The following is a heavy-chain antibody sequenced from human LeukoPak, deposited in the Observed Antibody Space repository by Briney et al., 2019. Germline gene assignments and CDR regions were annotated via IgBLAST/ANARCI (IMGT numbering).Heavy chain of an antibody. Sequence: GGSLRLSCAASGLTFSSSGMHWVRQAPGKGLEWVAFIRYDGTSKYYADSVKGRFTISRDNSKNTVYLQMNSLRAEDTAVYYCAKETRGSYSDYWGQGTLVTVSS. D-gene: IGHD1-26*01. CDR1: GLTFSSSG. V-gene: IGHV3-30*02. CDR3: AKETRGSYSDY. CDR2: IRYDGTSK. J-gene: IGHJ4*02.